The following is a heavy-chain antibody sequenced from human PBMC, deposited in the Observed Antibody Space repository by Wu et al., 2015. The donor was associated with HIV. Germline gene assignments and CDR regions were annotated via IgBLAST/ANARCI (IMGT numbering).Heavy chain of an antibody. Sequence: QDQLVQSGPEVKKPGASVKVSCKVSGYNLIDLSINWVRQAPGQGLEWMGWVNSYNGNTNYVEKLQGRVTMTTDTSTSTAYMELRSLRSDDTAVYYCALRHYDVLTGNSDAFEIWGPGTMVTVSS. V-gene: IGHV1-18*01. CDR3: ALRHYDVLTGNSDAFEI. CDR2: VNSYNGNT. CDR1: GYNLIDLS. D-gene: IGHD3-9*01. J-gene: IGHJ3*02.